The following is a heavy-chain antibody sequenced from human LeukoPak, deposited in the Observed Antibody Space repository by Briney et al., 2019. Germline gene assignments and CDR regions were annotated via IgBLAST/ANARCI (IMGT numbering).Heavy chain of an antibody. CDR2: IYYSGST. J-gene: IGHJ4*02. V-gene: IGHV4-59*01. Sequence: PSETLSLTCTVSGGSISSYYWSWIRQPPGKGLEWIGYIYYSGSTNYNPSLKSRVTISVDTSKNQFSLKLSSVTAADTAVYYCARDIYSYGPSFGYWGQGTLVTVSS. CDR1: GGSISSYY. CDR3: ARDIYSYGPSFGY. D-gene: IGHD5-18*01.